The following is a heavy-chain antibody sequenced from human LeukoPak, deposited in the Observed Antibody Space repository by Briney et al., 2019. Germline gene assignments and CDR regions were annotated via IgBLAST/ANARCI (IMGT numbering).Heavy chain of an antibody. CDR2: IKQDGSEK. CDR3: ARDGELGSPADAFDI. J-gene: IGHJ3*02. Sequence: GGSLRLSCAASGFTFRSYWMTWVRQYPGKGLEWVANIKQDGSEKYYVDSVKGRFTIFRDNAKNSLYLQMNSLRAEDTAVYYCARDGELGSPADAFDIWGQGTMVTVSS. V-gene: IGHV3-7*01. D-gene: IGHD1-26*01. CDR1: GFTFRSYW.